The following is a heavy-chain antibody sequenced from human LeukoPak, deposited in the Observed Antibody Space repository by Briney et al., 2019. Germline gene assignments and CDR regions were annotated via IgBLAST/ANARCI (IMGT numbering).Heavy chain of an antibody. J-gene: IGHJ4*02. CDR3: ASRWFGEADDY. V-gene: IGHV4-34*01. CDR1: GFIFNRNA. Sequence: GSLRLSCAASGFIFNRNAMTWVRLAPGKGLEWIGEINHSGSTNYNPSLKSRVTISVDTSKNQFSLKLSSVTAADTAVYYCASRWFGEADDYWGQGTLVTVSS. D-gene: IGHD3-10*01. CDR2: INHSGST.